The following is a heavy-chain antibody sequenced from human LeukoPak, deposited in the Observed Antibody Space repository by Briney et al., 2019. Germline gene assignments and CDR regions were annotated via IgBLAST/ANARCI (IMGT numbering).Heavy chain of an antibody. CDR3: ARDEETVAGLNGFDL. J-gene: IGHJ4*02. V-gene: IGHV3-21*01. D-gene: IGHD6-19*01. CDR2: ITSGSKYI. Sequence: GGSLRLPCAASEFAFSSYSMNWFRQAPGKGLEWVASITSGSKYIFYADSVRGRFTISRDNAENSLFLHMKSLRADDTGVYFCARDEETVAGLNGFDLWGQGTLVTVSS. CDR1: EFAFSSYS.